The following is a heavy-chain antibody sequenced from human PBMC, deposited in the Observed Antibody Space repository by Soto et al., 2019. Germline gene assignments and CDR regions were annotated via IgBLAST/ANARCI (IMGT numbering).Heavy chain of an antibody. D-gene: IGHD3-10*01. CDR2: IWFDGSNK. CDR1: GFTFSNYG. V-gene: IGHV3-33*01. CDR3: ARDPSHGSGSYLDY. J-gene: IGHJ4*02. Sequence: GGSLRLSCAASGFTFSNYGMHWVRQAPGKGLEWVAVIWFDGSNKYYADSVTGRFTISRDNSKNTLFVQMNSLRAEDTAVYYCARDPSHGSGSYLDYWGQGTLVTSPQ.